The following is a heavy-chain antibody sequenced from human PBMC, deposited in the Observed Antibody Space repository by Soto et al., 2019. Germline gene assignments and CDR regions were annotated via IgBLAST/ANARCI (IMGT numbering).Heavy chain of an antibody. CDR1: GYTFTSYA. Sequence: ASVKVSCKASGYTFTSYAIHWVRQAPGQRLEWMGWINAGNGNTKYSQKFQGRVIITRDTSAGTAYMEPRSLRSEDTAVYYCATPIVAFYWGQGXLVTVPS. V-gene: IGHV1-3*01. CDR3: ATPIVAFY. D-gene: IGHD5-12*01. J-gene: IGHJ4*02. CDR2: INAGNGNT.